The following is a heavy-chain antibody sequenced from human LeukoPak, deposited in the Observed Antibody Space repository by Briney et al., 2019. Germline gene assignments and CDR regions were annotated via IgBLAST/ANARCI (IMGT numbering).Heavy chain of an antibody. V-gene: IGHV4-59*01. CDR2: IYYSGRT. D-gene: IGHD6-19*01. CDR1: GGSITSYY. CDR3: ARAGGQMAVAGTNYFDS. Sequence: SETLSLTCTVSGGSITSYYRSWIRQPPGKGLEWIGYIYYSGRTNYNPSLKSRVTISVDTSKNQFSLKLSTVTAADTAVHYCARAGGQMAVAGTNYFDSWGKGTLVTVSS. J-gene: IGHJ4*02.